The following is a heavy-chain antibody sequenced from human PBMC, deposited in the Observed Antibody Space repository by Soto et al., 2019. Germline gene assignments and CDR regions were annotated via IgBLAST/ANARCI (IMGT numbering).Heavy chain of an antibody. D-gene: IGHD3-9*01. J-gene: IGHJ6*02. CDR1: GYTFTGYY. CDR3: ARERYYDIFTGYYNRGYYYYYGMDV. Sequence: SVKGSCKASGYTFTGYYMHWVRQAPGQGLEWMGIINPSGGSTSYAQKFQGRVTMTRDTSTSTVYMELSSLRSEDTAVYYCARERYYDIFTGYYNRGYYYYYGMDVWGQGTTVTVSS. CDR2: INPSGGST. V-gene: IGHV1-46*01.